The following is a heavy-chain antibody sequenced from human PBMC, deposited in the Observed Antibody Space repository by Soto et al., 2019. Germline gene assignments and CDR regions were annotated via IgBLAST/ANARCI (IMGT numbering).Heavy chain of an antibody. Sequence: GGSLRLSCAASGFDFNTYAMTWVRQAPGKGLEWVAGISGRGRSIFYGDSVKGRFTISRDNSKNTLYLQMNNLRVEDMAVYYCAKDTYLSVADHARTFDYWGRGALVTVSS. V-gene: IGHV3-23*01. CDR3: AKDTYLSVADHARTFDY. CDR2: ISGRGRSI. D-gene: IGHD6-19*01. J-gene: IGHJ4*02. CDR1: GFDFNTYA.